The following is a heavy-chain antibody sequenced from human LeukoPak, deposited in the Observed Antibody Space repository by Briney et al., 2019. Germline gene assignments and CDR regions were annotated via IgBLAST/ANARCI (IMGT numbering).Heavy chain of an antibody. CDR2: IYHSGST. CDR3: ARMGYSSSWYSWFDP. V-gene: IGHV4-4*02. J-gene: IGHJ5*02. CDR1: GGSISSSNW. D-gene: IGHD6-13*01. Sequence: SETLSLTCAVSGGSISSSNWWSWVRQPPGKGLEWIGEIYHSGSTNYNPSLKSRVTISVDTSKNQFSLKLSSVTAADTAVYYCARMGYSSSWYSWFDPWGQGTLVTVSS.